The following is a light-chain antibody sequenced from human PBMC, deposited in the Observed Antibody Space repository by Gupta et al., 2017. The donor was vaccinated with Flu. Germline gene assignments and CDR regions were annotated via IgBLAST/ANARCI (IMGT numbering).Light chain of an antibody. CDR1: TGAVTNSHY. Sequence: QAVVTQEPSLTVSPGGTVTLTCGSSTGAVTNSHYPYWFQQKPGQAPRTLIYDTNNKQSWTPDRFSGSLRGGKAALTLSGAQPEDEADYYCLLYYGGPRVFGGGTKLAVL. J-gene: IGLJ3*02. V-gene: IGLV7-46*01. CDR2: DTN. CDR3: LLYYGGPRV.